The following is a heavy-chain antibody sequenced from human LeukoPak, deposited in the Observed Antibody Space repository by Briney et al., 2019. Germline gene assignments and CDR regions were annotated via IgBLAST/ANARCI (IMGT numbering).Heavy chain of an antibody. D-gene: IGHD3-10*01. V-gene: IGHV3-30-3*01. CDR2: MSYDGSNK. Sequence: GRSLRLSCAASGFTFSSYAMHWVRQAPGKGLEWVAVMSYDGSNKYYADSVKGRFTISRDNSKNTLYLQMNSLRAEDTAVYYCARSRDYYGSGSSHFDYWGQGTLVTVSS. J-gene: IGHJ4*02. CDR1: GFTFSSYA. CDR3: ARSRDYYGSGSSHFDY.